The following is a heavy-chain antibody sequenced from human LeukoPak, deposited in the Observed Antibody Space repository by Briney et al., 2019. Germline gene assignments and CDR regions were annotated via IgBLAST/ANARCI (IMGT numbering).Heavy chain of an antibody. CDR1: GGAFSGYY. CDR3: ARGSEYSTSLSYWYFDL. J-gene: IGHJ2*01. V-gene: IGHV4-34*01. D-gene: IGHD6-6*01. Sequence: SETLSLTCAVYGGAFSGYYWSWRRQPPGKGLEWIGEINHSGSTNYNPSLKSRVTISVDTSKNQFSLKLSSVTAADTAVYYCARGSEYSTSLSYWYFDLWGRGTLVTVSS. CDR2: INHSGST.